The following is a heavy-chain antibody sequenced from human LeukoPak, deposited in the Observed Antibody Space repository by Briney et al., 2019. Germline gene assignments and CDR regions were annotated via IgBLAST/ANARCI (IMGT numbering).Heavy chain of an antibody. CDR1: GGSFSGYY. V-gene: IGHV4-34*01. J-gene: IGHJ4*02. CDR3: ARKLVLRYSRGYFDY. CDR2: INHSGST. Sequence: SETLSLTCAVYGGSFSGYYWSWIRQPPGKGLEWIGEINHSGSTNYNPSLKSRVTISVDTSKNQFSLKLSSGTAADTAVYYCARKLVLRYSRGYFDYWGQGTLVTVSS. D-gene: IGHD3-9*01.